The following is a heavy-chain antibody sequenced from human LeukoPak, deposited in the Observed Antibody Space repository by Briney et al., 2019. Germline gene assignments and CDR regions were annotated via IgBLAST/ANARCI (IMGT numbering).Heavy chain of an antibody. CDR3: ARHSLRTYYFDY. V-gene: IGHV4-59*08. CDR2: IYYSGST. D-gene: IGHD4-11*01. Sequence: SETLSLTCTVSGGSISSYYWSWIRQPPGKGLEWIGYIYYSGSTNYNPSLKSRVTISVDTSKNQFSLKLSSVTAADTAVYYCARHSLRTYYFDYWGQGTLVTVSS. J-gene: IGHJ4*02. CDR1: GGSISSYY.